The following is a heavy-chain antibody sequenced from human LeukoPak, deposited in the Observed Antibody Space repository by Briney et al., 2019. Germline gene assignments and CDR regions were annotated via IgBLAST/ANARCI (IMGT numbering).Heavy chain of an antibody. CDR3: AKGYTVTTRGYFDY. D-gene: IGHD4-17*01. Sequence: GGSLRLSCAASGFTFSSYAMSWVRQAPGKGLEWVSAISGRGGSTYYADSVKGRFTISRDNSKNTLYLQMNSLRAEDTAVYYCAKGYTVTTRGYFDYWGQGTLVTVSS. CDR2: ISGRGGST. V-gene: IGHV3-23*01. J-gene: IGHJ4*02. CDR1: GFTFSSYA.